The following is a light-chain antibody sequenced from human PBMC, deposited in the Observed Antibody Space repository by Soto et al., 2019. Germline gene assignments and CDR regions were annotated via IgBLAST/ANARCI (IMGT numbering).Light chain of an antibody. V-gene: IGLV1-51*01. CDR3: GSWDSSLIPYV. J-gene: IGLJ1*01. CDR1: SSNIGGNS. Sequence: QRAGVAAASRQKVTIYCYGSSSNIGGNSVSWYQQLPGTAPKLLIYDDNKRPSGIPDRFSGSKSGTSATLGITGFQTGDEADYYCGSWDSSLIPYVFGTGPKVT. CDR2: DDN.